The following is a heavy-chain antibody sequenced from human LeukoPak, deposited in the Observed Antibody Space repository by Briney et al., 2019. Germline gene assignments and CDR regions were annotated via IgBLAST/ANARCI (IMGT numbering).Heavy chain of an antibody. CDR1: GYTLTELS. CDR2: FDPEDGET. Sequence: ASVKVSCKVSGYTLTELSMHWVRQAPGKGLEWMGGFDPEDGETIYAQKFQGRVTMTEDTSTDTAYMELSSLRSEDTAVYYCATDRDFWSGYFFQHWGQGTLVTVSS. J-gene: IGHJ1*01. V-gene: IGHV1-24*01. CDR3: ATDRDFWSGYFFQH. D-gene: IGHD3-3*01.